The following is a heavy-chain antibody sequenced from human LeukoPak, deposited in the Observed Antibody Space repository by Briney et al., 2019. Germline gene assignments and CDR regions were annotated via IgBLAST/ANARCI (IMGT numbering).Heavy chain of an antibody. D-gene: IGHD3-10*01. Sequence: SETLSLTCTVSGGSISSSSYYWGWIRQPPGKGLEWIGSIYYSGSTYYNPSLKSRVTISVDTSKNQFSLKLSSVTAADTAVYYCARDRPPDYYGSGSYPIDYWGQGTLVTVSS. CDR3: ARDRPPDYYGSGSYPIDY. CDR2: IYYSGST. CDR1: GGSISSSSYY. J-gene: IGHJ4*02. V-gene: IGHV4-39*07.